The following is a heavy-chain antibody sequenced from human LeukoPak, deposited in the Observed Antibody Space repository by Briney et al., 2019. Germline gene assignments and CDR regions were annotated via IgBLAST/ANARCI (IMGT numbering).Heavy chain of an antibody. V-gene: IGHV4-30-4*01. D-gene: IGHD4-23*01. CDR3: AREAYGGELDY. CDR2: IYYSGST. J-gene: IGHJ4*02. Sequence: SETLSLTCTVTGGSISSGDYYWSWIRQPPGKGLEWIGYIYYSGSTYYNPSLKSRVTISVDTSKNQFSLKLSSVTAADTAVYYCAREAYGGELDYWGQGTLVTVSS. CDR1: GGSISSGDYY.